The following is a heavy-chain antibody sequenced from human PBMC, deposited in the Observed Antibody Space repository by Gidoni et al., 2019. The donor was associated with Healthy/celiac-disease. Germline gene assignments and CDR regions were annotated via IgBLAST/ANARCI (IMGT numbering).Heavy chain of an antibody. CDR1: GYTFTSYY. Sequence: QVQLVQSGAEVKKPGASVKVSCQASGYTFTSYYLHWVRQAPGKGLEWMGIINPSGGSTSYAQKFQGRVTMTRDTSTSTVYMELSSLRSEDTAVYYCATLDGYCSGGSCPRNFDYWGQGTLVTVSS. CDR3: ATLDGYCSGGSCPRNFDY. CDR2: INPSGGST. V-gene: IGHV1-46*03. D-gene: IGHD2-15*01. J-gene: IGHJ4*02.